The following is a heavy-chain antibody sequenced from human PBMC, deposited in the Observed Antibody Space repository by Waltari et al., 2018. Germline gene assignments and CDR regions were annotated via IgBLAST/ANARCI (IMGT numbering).Heavy chain of an antibody. V-gene: IGHV4-39*01. CDR3: ATQSVLTSFGSAHPTWFDS. D-gene: IGHD3-9*01. J-gene: IGHJ5*01. CDR2: ANDRRTT. Sequence: HLQLQESGPGLVKPSGTLSLTCSVSGGPINSTAFYRGWIRQPPGKGLEWIATANDRRTTYFNPSLRGRVTISVDTSKRQFSLKLTSVTAADTAVYYCATQSVLTSFGSAHPTWFDSWGQGTPVTVSS. CDR1: GGPINSTAFY.